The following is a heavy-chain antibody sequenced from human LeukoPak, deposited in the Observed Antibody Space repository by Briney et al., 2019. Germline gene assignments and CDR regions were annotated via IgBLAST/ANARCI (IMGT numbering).Heavy chain of an antibody. J-gene: IGHJ4*02. V-gene: IGHV3-30*02. Sequence: PWGSLRLSCAASGFTFSRYGMHWVRQAPGKGLEWVAFIRYDESDKKYKDSVKGRFTVSKDNSKNTLSLQMHSLRVEDTAVYYCATHYYASGNYYNPIFYWGQGALVTVSS. CDR2: IRYDESDK. D-gene: IGHD3-10*01. CDR1: GFTFSRYG. CDR3: ATHYYASGNYYNPIFY.